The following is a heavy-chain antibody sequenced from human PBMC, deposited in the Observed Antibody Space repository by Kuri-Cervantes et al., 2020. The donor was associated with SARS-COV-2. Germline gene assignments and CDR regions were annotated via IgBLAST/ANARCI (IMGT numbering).Heavy chain of an antibody. CDR3: ARDRQPRLMDV. D-gene: IGHD6-13*01. V-gene: IGHV1-69*13. Sequence: SLKLSCKASGGTFSSYAVTWVRQVPGQGLEWMGGIIPIFGTANYAQKFQGRVTITADESTSTAYMELSSLRSEDTAVYYCARDRQPRLMDVWGKGTTVTVSS. CDR2: IIPIFGTA. J-gene: IGHJ6*03. CDR1: GGTFSSYA.